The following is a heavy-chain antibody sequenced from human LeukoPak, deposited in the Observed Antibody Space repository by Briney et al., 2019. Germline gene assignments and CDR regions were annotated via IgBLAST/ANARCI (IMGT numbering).Heavy chain of an antibody. CDR1: GYTFTSYG. Sequence: ASVKVSCKASGYTFTSYGISWVRQAPGQGLEWMGWINPNSGGTNYAQRFQGWVTMTRDTSISTAYMELSRLRSDDTAVYYCARGSGGYFDYWGQGTLVTVSS. V-gene: IGHV1-2*04. CDR3: ARGSGGYFDY. CDR2: INPNSGGT. J-gene: IGHJ4*02. D-gene: IGHD3-16*01.